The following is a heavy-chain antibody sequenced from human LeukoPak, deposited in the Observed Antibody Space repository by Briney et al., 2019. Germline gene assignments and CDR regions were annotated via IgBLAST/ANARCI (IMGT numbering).Heavy chain of an antibody. D-gene: IGHD3-22*01. CDR2: IAYDGDNK. V-gene: IGHV3-30*04. CDR1: GFTFSDYS. J-gene: IGHJ4*02. CDR3: ARGGQYDTSGYYPIDY. Sequence: GGSLRLSCAASGFTFSDYSMHWVRQTPGKGLEGVALIAYDGDNKYYADSVKGRFTISRDNSKNTLFLQMNSLRAEDTAVYYCARGGQYDTSGYYPIDYWGQGTLVTVSS.